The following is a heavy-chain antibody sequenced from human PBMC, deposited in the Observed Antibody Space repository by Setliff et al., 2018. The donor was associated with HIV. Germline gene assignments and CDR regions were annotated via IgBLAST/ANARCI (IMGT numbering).Heavy chain of an antibody. D-gene: IGHD6-19*01. J-gene: IGHJ4*02. V-gene: IGHV4-4*07. CDR3: ARELEYSSGWFLVDY. Sequence: SETLSLTCTVSGDSINNYYWNWIRQPAGKGLAWIGRIHSSGSANYSPSLESRVTMSLDTSKSQFSRRLTSVTAADTAVYYCARELEYSSGWFLVDYWGQGALVTVSS. CDR2: IHSSGSA. CDR1: GDSINNYY.